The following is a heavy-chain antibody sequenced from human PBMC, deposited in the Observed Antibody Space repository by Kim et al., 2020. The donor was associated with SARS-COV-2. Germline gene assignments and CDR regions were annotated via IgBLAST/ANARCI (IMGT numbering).Heavy chain of an antibody. CDR2: ISGSGGST. CDR3: AKDMRSSWYTGNYYYYGMDV. J-gene: IGHJ6*02. CDR1: GFTFSSYA. V-gene: IGHV3-23*01. D-gene: IGHD6-13*01. Sequence: GGSLRLSCPASGFTFSSYAMSWVRQAPGKGLEWVSAISGSGGSTYYADSVKGRFTISRDNSKNTLYLQMNSLRAEDTAVYYCAKDMRSSWYTGNYYYYGMDVWGQGTTVTVSS.